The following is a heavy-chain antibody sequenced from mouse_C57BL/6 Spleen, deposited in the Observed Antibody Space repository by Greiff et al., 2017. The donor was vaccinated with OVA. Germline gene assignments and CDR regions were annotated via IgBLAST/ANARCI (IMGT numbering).Heavy chain of an antibody. CDR2: IDPENGDT. CDR3: TTFDGYLYAMDY. V-gene: IGHV14-4*01. Sequence: VQLQQSGAELVRPGASVKLSCTASGFNIKDDYMHWVKQRPEQGLEWIGWIDPENGDTEYASKFQGKATITADTSSNTAYLQLSSLTSEDTAVYYCTTFDGYLYAMDYWGQETSVTVSS. CDR1: GFNIKDDY. J-gene: IGHJ4*01. D-gene: IGHD2-3*01.